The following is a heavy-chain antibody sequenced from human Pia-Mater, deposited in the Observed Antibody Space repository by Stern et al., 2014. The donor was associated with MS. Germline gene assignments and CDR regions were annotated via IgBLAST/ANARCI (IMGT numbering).Heavy chain of an antibody. J-gene: IGHJ4*02. Sequence: QLVQSGAEVKKPGSSVKVSCKTSGGTFSNYAFNWVRQAPGQGLEWMGGIIPMFETADYAQNFQGRVTITADESTNTTYMDLSRLKSEDTAVYYCARGSTYYDFWTAYYGHLEFWGQGTPVTVST. CDR3: ARGSTYYDFWTAYYGHLEF. D-gene: IGHD3-3*01. V-gene: IGHV1-69*01. CDR1: GGTFSNYA. CDR2: IIPMFETA.